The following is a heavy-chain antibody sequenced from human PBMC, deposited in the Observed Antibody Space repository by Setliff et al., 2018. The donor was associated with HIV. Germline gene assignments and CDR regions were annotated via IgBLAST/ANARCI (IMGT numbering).Heavy chain of an antibody. CDR3: ASILFSSGWSKPIVGVDS. CDR2: ISYDGSDK. D-gene: IGHD6-19*01. V-gene: IGHV3-30*03. CDR1: GFTFSSYG. J-gene: IGHJ4*02. Sequence: PGGSLRLSCAASGFTFSSYGMHWVRQAPGKGLEWVAIISYDGSDKYYGDSVKGRFTISRDNSKNTLYLQMNSLRAEDTAVYYCASILFSSGWSKPIVGVDSWGQGRLVTVSS.